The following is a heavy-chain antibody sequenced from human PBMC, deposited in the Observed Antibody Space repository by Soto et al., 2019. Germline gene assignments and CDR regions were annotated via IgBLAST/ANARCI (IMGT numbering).Heavy chain of an antibody. CDR1: GFTFSSLA. D-gene: IGHD6-13*01. CDR3: AGDFIPADGPYYFDY. CDR2: ISYDSSEI. Sequence: QVQLVESGGGVVQPGRSLRLSCAASGFTFSSLAMVWVRQAPGKGLEWVAVISYDSSEIYYADSVRGRFTISRDNSKNTLYLQMDSLRVEDTGFYYCAGDFIPADGPYYFDYWGQGTLVTVSS. J-gene: IGHJ4*02. V-gene: IGHV3-30-3*01.